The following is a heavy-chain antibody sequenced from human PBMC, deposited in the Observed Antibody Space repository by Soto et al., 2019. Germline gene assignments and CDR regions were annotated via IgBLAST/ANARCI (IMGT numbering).Heavy chain of an antibody. CDR2: IIPILGIA. CDR3: ARQSALQGMLPPDY. V-gene: IGHV1-69*02. D-gene: IGHD2-2*01. Sequence: QVQLVQSGAEVKKPGSSVKVSCKASGGTFSSYTISWVRQAPGQGLEWMGRIIPILGIANYAQKFQGRVTITADKSTSTAYMELRRLRSEDTAVYYCARQSALQGMLPPDYWGQGTLGTVSS. CDR1: GGTFSSYT. J-gene: IGHJ4*02.